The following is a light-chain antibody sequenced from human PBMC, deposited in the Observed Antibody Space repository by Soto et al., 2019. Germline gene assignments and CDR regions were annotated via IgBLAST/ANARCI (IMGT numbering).Light chain of an antibody. Sequence: QSVLTQPPSASGTPGQRVTVSCSGSSPNIGSNYVYWYQQFPGTAPKLLIYRNNQRPSGVPDRFSGSKSGTSASLAISGLRSGEEADYYCATWDDTLSGVVFGGGTKLTVL. J-gene: IGLJ2*01. CDR3: ATWDDTLSGVV. CDR2: RNN. CDR1: SPNIGSNY. V-gene: IGLV1-47*01.